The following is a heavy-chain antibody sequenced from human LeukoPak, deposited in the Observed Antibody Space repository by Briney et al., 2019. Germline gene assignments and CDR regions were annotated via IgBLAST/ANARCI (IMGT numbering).Heavy chain of an antibody. Sequence: GGSLRLSCAASGFIFSSYSMSWVRQAPGKGLEWVSVITGSGGNTYYADSVKGRFTISKDNSKNTLYLQMNSLRAEDTAVYYCAKPRIGYYNFDYWGQGTLVTVSS. V-gene: IGHV3-23*01. J-gene: IGHJ4*02. CDR1: GFIFSSYS. D-gene: IGHD3-3*01. CDR3: AKPRIGYYNFDY. CDR2: ITGSGGNT.